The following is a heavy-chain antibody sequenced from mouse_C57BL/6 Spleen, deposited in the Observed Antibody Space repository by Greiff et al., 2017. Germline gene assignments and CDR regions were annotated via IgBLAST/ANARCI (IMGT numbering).Heavy chain of an antibody. CDR3: ARPGFDY. CDR2: ISSGSSTI. V-gene: IGHV5-17*01. CDR1: GFTFSDYG. Sequence: EVQVEESGGGLVKPGGSLKLSCAASGFTFSDYGMHWVRQAPEQGLEWVAYISSGSSTIYYADTVKGRFTISRDKAKNTLFLQLTSLRSEDTAMYYGARPGFDYWGQGTTLTVSA. J-gene: IGHJ2*01.